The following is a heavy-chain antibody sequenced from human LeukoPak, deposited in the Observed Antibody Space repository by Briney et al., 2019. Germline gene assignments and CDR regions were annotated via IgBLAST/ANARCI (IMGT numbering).Heavy chain of an antibody. V-gene: IGHV3-15*01. CDR2: IKSKTDGGTT. Sequence: GGSLRLSCAASGFTFSNAWMSWVRQAPGKGLEWVGRIKSKTDGGTTDYAAPVKGRFTISRDDSKNTLYLQMNSLKTEDTAVYYCTTDIVVVPAAIRSVVGFDYWGQGTLVTVSS. D-gene: IGHD2-2*02. CDR1: GFTFSNAW. J-gene: IGHJ4*02. CDR3: TTDIVVVPAAIRSVVGFDY.